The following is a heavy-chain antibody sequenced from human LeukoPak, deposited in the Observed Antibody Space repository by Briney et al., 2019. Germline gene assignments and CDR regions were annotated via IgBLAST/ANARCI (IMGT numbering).Heavy chain of an antibody. CDR1: GYTFTGYY. D-gene: IGHD3-10*01. CDR3: ASDRDYGSGIFDY. J-gene: IGHJ4*02. CDR2: SNPNSGGT. Sequence: ASVKVSCKASGYTFTGYYMHWVRQAPGQGLEWMGWSNPNSGGTNYAQKFQGRVTMTRDTYISTAYMELNRLRSDDTAVYYCASDRDYGSGIFDYWGQGTLVTVSS. V-gene: IGHV1-2*02.